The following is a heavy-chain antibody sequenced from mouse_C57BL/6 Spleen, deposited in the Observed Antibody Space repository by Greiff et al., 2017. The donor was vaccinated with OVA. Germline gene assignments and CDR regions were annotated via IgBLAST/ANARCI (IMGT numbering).Heavy chain of an antibody. V-gene: IGHV1-53*01. CDR2: INPSNGGT. D-gene: IGHD2-3*01. J-gene: IGHJ1*03. CDR1: GYTFTSYW. CDR3: ARDGYYGYFDV. Sequence: VKLQQPGTELVKPGASVKLSCKASGYTFTSYWMHWVKQRPGPGLEWIGNINPSNGGTNYNEKFKSKATLTVDKSSSTAYMQLSSLTSEDSAVYYCARDGYYGYFDVWGTGTTVTVSS.